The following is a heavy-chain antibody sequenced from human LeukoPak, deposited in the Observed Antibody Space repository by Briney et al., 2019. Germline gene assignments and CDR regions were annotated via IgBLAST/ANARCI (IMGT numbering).Heavy chain of an antibody. CDR1: GGSFNGYY. V-gene: IGHV4-34*01. J-gene: IGHJ6*02. Sequence: TSETLSLTCAVYGGSFNGYYWSWIRQPPGKGLEWIGEINHSGSTNYNPSLKSRVTISVDTSKNQFSLKLSSVTAADTAVYYCARQWLVRVPYYGMDVWGQGTTVTVSS. CDR3: ARQWLVRVPYYGMDV. CDR2: INHSGST. D-gene: IGHD6-19*01.